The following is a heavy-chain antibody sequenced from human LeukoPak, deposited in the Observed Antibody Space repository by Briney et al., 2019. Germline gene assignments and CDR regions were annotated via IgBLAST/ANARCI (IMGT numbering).Heavy chain of an antibody. V-gene: IGHV3-30-3*01. CDR1: GFTFSSYA. Sequence: GGSLRLSCAASGFTFSSYAMHWVRQAPGKGLEWVAVISYDGSNKYYADSVKGRFTISRDNSKNTLYLQMNSLRAEDTAVYYCARGLNYDYVWGSYRLGAFDIWGQGTMVTVSS. CDR3: ARGLNYDYVWGSYRLGAFDI. D-gene: IGHD3-16*02. CDR2: ISYDGSNK. J-gene: IGHJ3*02.